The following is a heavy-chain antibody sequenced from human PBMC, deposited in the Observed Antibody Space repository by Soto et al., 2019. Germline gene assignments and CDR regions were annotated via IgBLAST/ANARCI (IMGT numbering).Heavy chain of an antibody. Sequence: GESLKISCQSSGYTFANYWIVWVRQMPGKGLEWMGIIYPSDSTVKYSPSVQGQVTMSVDKSISTAYLQWSSLKASDAAVYFCARGRYCLTGRCFPNWFDSWGQGALVTVSS. CDR1: GYTFANYW. CDR2: IYPSDSTV. J-gene: IGHJ5*01. V-gene: IGHV5-51*01. CDR3: ARGRYCLTGRCFPNWFDS. D-gene: IGHD7-27*01.